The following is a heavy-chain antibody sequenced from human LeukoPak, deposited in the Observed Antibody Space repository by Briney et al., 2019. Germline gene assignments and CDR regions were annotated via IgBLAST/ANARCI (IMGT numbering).Heavy chain of an antibody. CDR3: GRGLRDSSGYYWTGSFDN. J-gene: IGHJ4*02. CDR1: GGSISSYY. V-gene: IGHV4-59*01. Sequence: PSETLSLTCSVSGGSISSYYWSWIRQPPGKGLQWIGYIDNRGSTNYNPSLKSRVSMSVDTSKNQFSLNLSSMTAADTAVYYCGRGLRDSSGYYWTGSFDNWGQGALVTVSS. CDR2: IDNRGST. D-gene: IGHD3-22*01.